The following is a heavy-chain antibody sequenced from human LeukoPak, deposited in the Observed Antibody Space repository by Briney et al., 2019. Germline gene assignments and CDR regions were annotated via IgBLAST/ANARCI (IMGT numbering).Heavy chain of an antibody. CDR3: AKEQGSGSSHDAFDI. V-gene: IGHV3-9*03. D-gene: IGHD3-10*01. J-gene: IGHJ3*02. CDR1: GFTFDDYA. Sequence: PGRSLRLSXAASGFTFDDYAMHWIRQAPGKGLEWVSGISWNSGSIGYADSVKGRFTISRDNAKNSLYLQMNSLRAEDMALYYCAKEQGSGSSHDAFDIWGQGTMVTVSS. CDR2: ISWNSGSI.